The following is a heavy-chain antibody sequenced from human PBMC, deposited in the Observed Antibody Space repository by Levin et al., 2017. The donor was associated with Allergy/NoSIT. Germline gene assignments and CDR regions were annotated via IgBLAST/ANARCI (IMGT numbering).Heavy chain of an antibody. Sequence: SQTLSLTCTVSGGSISSYYWSWIRQPPGKGLEWIGYIYYSGSTNYNPSLTSRVTISVDTSKNQFSLKLSSVTAADTAVYYCALAAARARVDYWGQGTLVTVSS. CDR3: ALAAARARVDY. CDR1: GGSISSYY. J-gene: IGHJ4*02. CDR2: IYYSGST. V-gene: IGHV4-59*08. D-gene: IGHD6-6*01.